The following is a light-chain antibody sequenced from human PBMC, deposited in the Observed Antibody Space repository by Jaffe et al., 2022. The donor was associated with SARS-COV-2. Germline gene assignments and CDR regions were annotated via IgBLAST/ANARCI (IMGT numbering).Light chain of an antibody. CDR1: VLPKQY. V-gene: IGLV3-25*03. CDR3: QSADSSDSHVV. Sequence: SYELTQPPSVSVSPGQTARISCSGDVLPKQYAHWYQQRPGQAPVLVIFKDSERPSGIPERFSGSTSGTTVTLTITGVRAEDEADYHCQSADSSDSHVVFGGGTKLTVL. CDR2: KDS. J-gene: IGLJ2*01.